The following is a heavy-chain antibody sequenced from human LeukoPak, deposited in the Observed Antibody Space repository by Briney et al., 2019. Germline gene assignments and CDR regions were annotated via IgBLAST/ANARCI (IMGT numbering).Heavy chain of an antibody. D-gene: IGHD1-26*01. Sequence: GGSLRLSCATSGFTFSNYWMSWVRQAPGKGLEWVANIKQDGSERYYVDSVKGRFTISRDNARNSLYLQMNSLRAEDTAVYYCARYGGSYYFDNWGQGTLVTVSS. V-gene: IGHV3-7*01. J-gene: IGHJ4*02. CDR1: GFTFSNYW. CDR3: ARYGGSYYFDN. CDR2: IKQDGSER.